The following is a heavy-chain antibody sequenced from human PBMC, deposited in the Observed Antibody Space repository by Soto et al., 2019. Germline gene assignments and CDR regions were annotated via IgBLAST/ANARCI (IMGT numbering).Heavy chain of an antibody. V-gene: IGHV4-59*01. J-gene: IGHJ6*03. D-gene: IGHD2-2*01. CDR1: GGSISSYY. CDR3: ARAGVPGAIRYFFYMDV. Sequence: SETLSLTCTVSGGSISSYYWSWIRQPPGKGLEWIGWIYYSGSTNYNPSLKSRVSITVNTSKNQFSLKLSSVTAADTAVYYCARAGVPGAIRYFFYMDVWGKGTTVTVSS. CDR2: IYYSGST.